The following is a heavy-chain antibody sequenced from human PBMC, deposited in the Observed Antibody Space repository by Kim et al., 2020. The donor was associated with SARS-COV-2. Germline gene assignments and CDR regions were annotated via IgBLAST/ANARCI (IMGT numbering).Heavy chain of an antibody. CDR3: ARQYNWNDYYYYGMDV. CDR2: ISSSSSTI. D-gene: IGHD1-20*01. J-gene: IGHJ6*02. CDR1: GFTFSSYS. V-gene: IGHV3-48*02. Sequence: GGSLRLSCAASGFTFSSYSMNWVRQAPGKGLEWVSYISSSSSTIYYADSVKGRFTISRDNAKNSLYLQMNSLRDEDTAVYYCARQYNWNDYYYYGMDVWGQGTTVTVSS.